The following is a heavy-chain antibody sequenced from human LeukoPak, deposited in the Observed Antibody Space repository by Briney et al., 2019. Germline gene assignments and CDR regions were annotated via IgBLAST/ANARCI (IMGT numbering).Heavy chain of an antibody. CDR2: IASKSNSYAT. CDR3: ITTLITPAF. V-gene: IGHV3-73*01. J-gene: IGHJ4*02. Sequence: GGSLKLSCAASGFTFSASAMHWVRQASGKGLEWVGRIASKSNSYATAYAASVKGRFTISRDDSKNTAFLQMDSLKTEDTAMYYCITTLITPAFWGQGTLVTVSS. D-gene: IGHD4-23*01. CDR1: GFTFSASA.